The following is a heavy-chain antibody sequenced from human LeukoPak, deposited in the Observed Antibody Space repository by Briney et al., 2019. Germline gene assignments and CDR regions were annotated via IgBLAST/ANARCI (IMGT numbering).Heavy chain of an antibody. Sequence: ASVKVSCKVSGYTFTDFYMHWVRQAPGQGLEWMGWINPTSGGTNYAQKFQDRVFMTRDTSISTAYLELTRLRSDDTAVYYCARGVLPHCEYWGQGSLVTVSS. V-gene: IGHV1-2*02. CDR1: GYTFTDFY. J-gene: IGHJ4*02. CDR2: INPTSGGT. CDR3: ARGVLPHCEY.